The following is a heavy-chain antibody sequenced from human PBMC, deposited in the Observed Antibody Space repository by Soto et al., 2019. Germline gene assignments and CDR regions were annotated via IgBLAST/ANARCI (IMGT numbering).Heavy chain of an antibody. D-gene: IGHD3-9*01. Sequence: LRLSCAASGFTFSSYAMSWVRQAPGKGLEWVSAISGSGGSTYYADSVKGRFTISRDNSKNTLYLQMNSLRAEDTAVYYCAKGYYDMDYYYGMDVWGQGTTVTVSS. CDR2: ISGSGGST. CDR1: GFTFSSYA. CDR3: AKGYYDMDYYYGMDV. J-gene: IGHJ6*02. V-gene: IGHV3-23*01.